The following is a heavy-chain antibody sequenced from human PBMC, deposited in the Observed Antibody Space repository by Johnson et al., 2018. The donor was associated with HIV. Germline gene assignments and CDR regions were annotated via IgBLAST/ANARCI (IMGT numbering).Heavy chain of an antibody. Sequence: VQLVESGGGLVQPGGSLRLSCAASGFTFDNFWMSWVRQTPGKGLEWVANIKQDGGDKYYVDSVKGRFTISRDNAKNSLYLQTNSLRAEDTAVYYCARGSLYYYDSSNYYSTYAFDIWGQGTMVTVSS. CDR3: ARGSLYYYDSSNYYSTYAFDI. CDR1: GFTFDNFW. J-gene: IGHJ3*02. CDR2: IKQDGGDK. V-gene: IGHV3-7*01. D-gene: IGHD3-22*01.